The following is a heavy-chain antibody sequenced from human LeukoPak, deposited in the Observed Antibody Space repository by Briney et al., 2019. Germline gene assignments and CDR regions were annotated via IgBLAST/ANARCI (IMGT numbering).Heavy chain of an antibody. CDR2: ISWNSGSI. D-gene: IGHD3-10*01. V-gene: IGHV3-9*01. J-gene: IGHJ4*02. CDR3: AKSLWFGTAYFDY. Sequence: TGGSLRLSCAASGFTFDDYAMHRVRQAPGKGLEWVSGISWNSGSIGYADSVKGRFTISRDNAKNSLYLQMNSLRAEDTALYYCAKSLWFGTAYFDYWGQGTLVTVSS. CDR1: GFTFDDYA.